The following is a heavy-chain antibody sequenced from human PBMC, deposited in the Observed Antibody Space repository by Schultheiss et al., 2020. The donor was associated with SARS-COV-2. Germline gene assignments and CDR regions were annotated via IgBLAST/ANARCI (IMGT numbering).Heavy chain of an antibody. CDR2: IYHSGST. J-gene: IGHJ6*02. D-gene: IGHD1-26*01. CDR1: GYSISSGYY. Sequence: SETLSLTCAVSGYSISSGYYWGWIRQPPGKGLEWIGSIYHSGSTYYNPSLKSRVTISVDPSKNQFSLKLSSVTAADTAVYYCAGERVREWELPFYYYYGMDVWGQGTTVTVSS. CDR3: AGERVREWELPFYYYYGMDV. V-gene: IGHV4-38-2*01.